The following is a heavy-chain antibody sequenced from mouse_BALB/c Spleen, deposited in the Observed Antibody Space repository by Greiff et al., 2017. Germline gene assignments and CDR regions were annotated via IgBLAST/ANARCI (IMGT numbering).Heavy chain of an antibody. V-gene: IGHV5-4*02. CDR1: GFTFSDYY. CDR3: AREDYGNYEAYAMDY. CDR2: ISDGGSYT. J-gene: IGHJ4*01. Sequence: EVQRVESGGGLVKPGGSLKLSCAASGFTFSDYYMYWVRQTPEKRLEWVATISDGGSYTYYPDSVKGRFTISRDNAKNNLYLQMSSLKSEDTAMYYCAREDYGNYEAYAMDYWGQGTSVTVSS. D-gene: IGHD2-1*01.